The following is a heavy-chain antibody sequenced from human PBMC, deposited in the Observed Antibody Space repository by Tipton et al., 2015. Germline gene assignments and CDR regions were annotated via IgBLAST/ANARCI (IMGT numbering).Heavy chain of an antibody. Sequence: QVQLVQSGAEVKQPGASVKVSCKTSGYTFTGHRLHWVRQAPGQGLEWMGWMDPSSGATSYAQKFHGRVPMTSDTSISTAYLELSPLGSDDTAVYYCARTWLQVFTPDFDYWGQGTLVTVSS. CDR3: ARTWLQVFTPDFDY. CDR1: GYTFTGHR. D-gene: IGHD6-19*01. CDR2: MDPSSGAT. V-gene: IGHV1-2*02. J-gene: IGHJ4*02.